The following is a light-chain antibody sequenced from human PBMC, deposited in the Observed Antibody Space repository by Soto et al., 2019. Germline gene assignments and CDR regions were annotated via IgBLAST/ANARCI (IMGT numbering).Light chain of an antibody. CDR2: LNSDGSH. V-gene: IGLV4-69*01. CDR1: SGHSSYV. CDR3: QTWDTGIRV. J-gene: IGLJ3*02. Sequence: QLVLTQSPSSSASLGASVKLTCTLSSGHSSYVIAWHQQQPEKGPRFLMKLNSDGSHSRGDGIPDRFSGSSSGAERYLTISSLQSEDEADYYCQTWDTGIRVFGGGTQLNFL.